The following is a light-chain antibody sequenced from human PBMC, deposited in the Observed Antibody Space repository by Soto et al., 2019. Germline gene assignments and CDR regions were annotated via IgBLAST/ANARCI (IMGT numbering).Light chain of an antibody. V-gene: IGKV3-20*01. CDR1: QSVPGTY. CDR3: QQYGNSPYT. CDR2: AIS. J-gene: IGKJ2*01. Sequence: EILLTQSPGTLSLSPGETATLSCSASQSVPGTYLAWYLQTPGQAPRLLIYAISKRATGIPDRFSGSGSGTDFSLTISRLEPEDFAVYYCQQYGNSPYTFGQGTKLEIK.